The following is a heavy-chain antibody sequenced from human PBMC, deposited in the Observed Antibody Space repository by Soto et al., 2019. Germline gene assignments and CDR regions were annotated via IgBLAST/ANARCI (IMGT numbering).Heavy chain of an antibody. CDR3: ARGLYRRGTYYAFDN. Sequence: QVPLVQSGPEVKKPGASVKVSCKTSGYTPTNYDIGWVRQAPGQGLEYMGWISAYNGNTNYARKLQDRVTLTTNTSTRTGYMELSSLQSDDTAIYYCARGLYRRGTYYAFDNCGQGTLVTVSS. D-gene: IGHD1-26*01. V-gene: IGHV1-18*01. J-gene: IGHJ4*02. CDR2: ISAYNGNT. CDR1: GYTPTNYD.